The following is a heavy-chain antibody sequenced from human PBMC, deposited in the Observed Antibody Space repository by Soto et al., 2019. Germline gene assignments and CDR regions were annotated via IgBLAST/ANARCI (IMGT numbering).Heavy chain of an antibody. Sequence: QVQLQESGPGLVKPSETLSLTCTVSGGSISSYYWSWIRQPPGKGLEWIGYIYYSGSTNYNPSLKSRVTISGDTSKNQFSLKLSSVTAADTAVYYCAMGGAPFWSGLNNWFDPWGQGTLVTVSS. CDR1: GGSISSYY. J-gene: IGHJ5*02. CDR3: AMGGAPFWSGLNNWFDP. CDR2: IYYSGST. V-gene: IGHV4-59*01. D-gene: IGHD3-3*01.